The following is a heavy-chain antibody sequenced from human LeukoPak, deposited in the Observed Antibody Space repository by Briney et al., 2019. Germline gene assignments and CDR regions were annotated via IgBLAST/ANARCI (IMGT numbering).Heavy chain of an antibody. J-gene: IGHJ4*02. CDR2: IFSDEDT. CDR3: AREGLGQLLPGRYQPLDY. CDR1: GFTVSSNY. Sequence: GGSLRLSCAASGFTVSSNYMSWVRQAPGKGLDWVSIIFSDEDTHYTDSVKGRFTIPRDNAKTSLYLKMTSLRAEDTAVYYCAREGLGQLLPGRYQPLDYWGQGTLVTVSS. V-gene: IGHV3-66*01. D-gene: IGHD2-2*01.